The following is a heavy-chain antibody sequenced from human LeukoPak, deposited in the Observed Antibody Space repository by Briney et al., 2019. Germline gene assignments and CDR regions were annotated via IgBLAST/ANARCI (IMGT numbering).Heavy chain of an antibody. CDR2: IRYDGSNK. V-gene: IGHV3-30*02. D-gene: IGHD3-3*01. J-gene: IGHJ4*02. CDR1: GFTFSSYG. CDR3: AKEPRDRYYDFWSGYQLDY. Sequence: GGSLRLSCAASGFTFSSYGMHWVRQAPGKGLEWVAFIRYDGSNKYYADSVKGRFTISRDNSKNTLYLQMNSLRAEDTAVYYCAKEPRDRYYDFWSGYQLDYWGQGTLVTVSS.